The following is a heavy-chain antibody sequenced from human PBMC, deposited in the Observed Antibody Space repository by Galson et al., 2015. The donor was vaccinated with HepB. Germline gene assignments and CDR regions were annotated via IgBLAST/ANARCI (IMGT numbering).Heavy chain of an antibody. CDR2: INPSGGST. CDR1: GYTFTRYY. Sequence: GYTFTRYYMHWVRQAPGQGLEWLGLINPSGGSTSYAQKFKGRVTMTRDTSTSTVYMELSSLRSEDTAVYYCARGPIKNSSGYPFDYWGQGTLVTVSS. J-gene: IGHJ4*02. D-gene: IGHD3-22*01. V-gene: IGHV1-46*01. CDR3: ARGPIKNSSGYPFDY.